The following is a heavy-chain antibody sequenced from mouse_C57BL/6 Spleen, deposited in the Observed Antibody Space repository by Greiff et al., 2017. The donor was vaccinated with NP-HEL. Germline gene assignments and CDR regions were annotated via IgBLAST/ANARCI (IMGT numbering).Heavy chain of an antibody. Sequence: VQLQQSGPELVKPGASVKISCKASGYAFSSSWMNWVKQRPGKGLEWIGRIYPGDGDTNYNGKFKGKATLTADKSSSTAYMHHSSLTSEDSAVYFCARSGEKPTSTVVAPYAMDDWGQGASVTVSS. CDR1: GYAFSSSW. J-gene: IGHJ4*01. CDR3: ARSGEKPTSTVVAPYAMDD. D-gene: IGHD1-1*01. CDR2: IYPGDGDT. V-gene: IGHV1-82*01.